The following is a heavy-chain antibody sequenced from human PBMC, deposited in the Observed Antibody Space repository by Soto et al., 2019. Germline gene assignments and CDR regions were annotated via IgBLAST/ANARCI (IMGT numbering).Heavy chain of an antibody. CDR1: GFTFSSYA. J-gene: IGHJ1*01. Sequence: GGSLRLSXAASGFTFSSYAMSWVRQAPGKGLEWVSAISGSGGSTYYADSVKGRFTISRDNSKNTLYLQMNSLRAEDTAVYYCAKQVDFWSGYYGYFQHWGQGTLVTVSS. V-gene: IGHV3-23*01. CDR3: AKQVDFWSGYYGYFQH. D-gene: IGHD3-3*01. CDR2: ISGSGGST.